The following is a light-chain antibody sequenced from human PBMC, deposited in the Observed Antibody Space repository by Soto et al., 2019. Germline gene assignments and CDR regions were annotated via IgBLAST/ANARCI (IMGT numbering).Light chain of an antibody. J-gene: IGLJ1*01. CDR1: NANIGRNT. CDR3: ASSDDSMTGAV. V-gene: IGLV1-44*01. CDR2: TNN. Sequence: QSVLPQPPGASGTPGQRITISCAGSNANIGRNTVHWYQLVPGKAPKLLMYTNNHRHSGDPDRFSGSKSGTSASLAISGLQFADEADYYCASSDDSMTGAVFGNWTKVTVL.